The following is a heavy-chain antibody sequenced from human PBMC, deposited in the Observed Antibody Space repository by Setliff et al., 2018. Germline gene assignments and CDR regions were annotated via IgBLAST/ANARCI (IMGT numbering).Heavy chain of an antibody. V-gene: IGHV4-59*01. J-gene: IGHJ5*02. CDR3: GRDQGRRGWFDA. CDR1: GGSIRNYY. CDR2: IYYSGNT. Sequence: SETLSLTCTVSGGSIRNYYWSWIRQPPGKGLEWIGYIYYSGNTNYNPSLKSRVTISVDTSKNQFSLKLSSVTAADTAVYFCGRDQGRRGWFDAWGQGTLVTVSS.